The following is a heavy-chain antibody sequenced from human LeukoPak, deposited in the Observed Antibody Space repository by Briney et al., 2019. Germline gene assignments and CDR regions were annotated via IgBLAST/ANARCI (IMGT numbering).Heavy chain of an antibody. J-gene: IGHJ4*02. CDR2: ISSSSSYI. D-gene: IGHD3-10*01. CDR1: GFTFSSYA. V-gene: IGHV3-21*01. CDR3: ARDPPVLWFGEFDY. Sequence: PGGSLRLSCAASGFTFSSYAMHWVRQAPGKGLEWVSSISSSSSYIYYADSVKGRFTISRDNAKNSLYLQMNSLRAEDTAVYYCARDPPVLWFGEFDYWGQGTLVTVSS.